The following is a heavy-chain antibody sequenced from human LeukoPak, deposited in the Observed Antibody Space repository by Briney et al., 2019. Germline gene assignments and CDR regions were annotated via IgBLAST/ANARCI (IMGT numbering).Heavy chain of an antibody. J-gene: IGHJ3*02. V-gene: IGHV1-2*02. CDR2: INPNSGGT. CDR3: ARARRTLSRISRAFDI. Sequence: ASVKVSCKASGYTFTGYYMHWVRQAPGQGLEWMGWINPNSGGTNYAQKFQGRVTMTRDTSISTAYMELSRLRSDDTAVSYCARARRTLSRISRAFDIWGQGTMVTVSS. CDR1: GYTFTGYY. D-gene: IGHD2/OR15-2a*01.